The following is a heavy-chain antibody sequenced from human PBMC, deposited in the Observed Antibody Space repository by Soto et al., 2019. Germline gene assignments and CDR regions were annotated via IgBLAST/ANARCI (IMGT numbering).Heavy chain of an antibody. CDR2: ISYDGSNK. CDR3: AKDKFVTTVTTYYYGMDV. Sequence: GGSLRLSCAASGFTFSSYGMHWVRQAPGKGLEGVAVISYDGSNKYYADSVKGRFTISRDNSKNTLYLQMNSLRAEDTAVYYCAKDKFVTTVTTYYYGMDVWGQGTTVTVSS. D-gene: IGHD4-4*01. CDR1: GFTFSSYG. V-gene: IGHV3-30*18. J-gene: IGHJ6*02.